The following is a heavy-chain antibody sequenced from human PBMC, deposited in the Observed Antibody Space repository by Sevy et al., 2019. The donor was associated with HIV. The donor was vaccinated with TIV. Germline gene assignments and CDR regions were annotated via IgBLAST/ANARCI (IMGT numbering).Heavy chain of an antibody. CDR1: GFTFSSYA. CDR3: AIYRRYCSCTSCSHPFDS. V-gene: IGHV3-30*04. J-gene: IGHJ4*02. Sequence: GGSLRLSCAASGFTFSSYAMHWVRQAPGKGLEWVAVISYDGSNKYYADSVKGRFTISRDNSKNTLYLQMNSLRAEDTAVYYCAIYRRYCSCTSCSHPFDSWCQGTLVTVSS. D-gene: IGHD2-2*01. CDR2: ISYDGSNK.